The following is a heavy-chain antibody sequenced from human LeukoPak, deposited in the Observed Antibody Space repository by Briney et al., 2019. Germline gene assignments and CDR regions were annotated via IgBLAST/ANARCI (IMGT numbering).Heavy chain of an antibody. CDR3: ARETYNDFWSGLNWFDP. J-gene: IGHJ5*02. V-gene: IGHV3-21*01. D-gene: IGHD3-3*01. CDR2: ISPSSSSI. Sequence: GGSLRLSCTASEFTFSVYTMNWVRQAPGKGLEWVSSISPSSSSIYYADSVRGRFTVSRDNAKKSLFLQMNSLRVEETAIYYCARETYNDFWSGLNWFDPWGQGTLVTVSS. CDR1: EFTFSVYT.